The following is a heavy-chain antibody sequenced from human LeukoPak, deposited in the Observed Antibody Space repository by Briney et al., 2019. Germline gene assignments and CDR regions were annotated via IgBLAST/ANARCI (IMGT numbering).Heavy chain of an antibody. CDR2: IYHSEST. Sequence: SETLSLTCIVSAYSISSGYYWGWIRQPPGKGLEWIGSIYHSESTYYNPSLKSRVTISIDTSKNQFSLKLSSVTAADTAVYYCAKHSSSWEYYFDYWGQGTLVTVSS. CDR3: AKHSSSWEYYFDY. CDR1: AYSISSGYY. V-gene: IGHV4-38-2*02. J-gene: IGHJ4*02. D-gene: IGHD6-13*01.